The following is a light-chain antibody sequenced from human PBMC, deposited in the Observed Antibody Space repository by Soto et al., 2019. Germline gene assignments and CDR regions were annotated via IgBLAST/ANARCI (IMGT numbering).Light chain of an antibody. CDR3: GTWDSSLIAGV. CDR2: DNN. V-gene: IGLV1-51*01. J-gene: IGLJ1*01. Sequence: QSALTQPPSMSAAPGQNVTISCSGSSSNIGNNYVSWYQQLPGTAPKLLIYDNNKRPSGIPDRFSGSKSGTSATLAITGLQTGDEADFHCGTWDSSLIAGVFGTGTKLTVL. CDR1: SSNIGNNY.